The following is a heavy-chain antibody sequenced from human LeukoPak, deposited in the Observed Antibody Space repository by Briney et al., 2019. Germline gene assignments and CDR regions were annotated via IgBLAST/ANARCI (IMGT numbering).Heavy chain of an antibody. V-gene: IGHV4-39*01. CDR2: IYYSGST. J-gene: IGHJ4*02. D-gene: IGHD3-10*01. CDR3: ARTPGFGESPDY. CDR1: GXSVSSSSYY. Sequence: KPSETLSLTCTVSGXSVSSSSYYWGWIRQPPGKGLEWIGTIYYSGSTYYNPSLKSRVTISVDTSNNQFSLNLNSVTAVDTAVYYCARTPGFGESPDYWGQGTLVTVSS.